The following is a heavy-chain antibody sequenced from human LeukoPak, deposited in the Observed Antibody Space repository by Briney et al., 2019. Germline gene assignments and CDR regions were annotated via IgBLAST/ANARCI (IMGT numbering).Heavy chain of an antibody. V-gene: IGHV3-30*02. Sequence: GGSLRLSCAASGFTFSSYGMHWVPQAPGVGLEWVAYIGYDGSKKYYSDSVKGRFTISRDNSKNTVHLQMNSLRAADTALYFCARDLGGIYYIAYWGEGTLVTVSS. J-gene: IGHJ4*02. CDR3: ARDLGGIYYIAY. D-gene: IGHD2-15*01. CDR1: GFTFSSYG. CDR2: IGYDGSKK.